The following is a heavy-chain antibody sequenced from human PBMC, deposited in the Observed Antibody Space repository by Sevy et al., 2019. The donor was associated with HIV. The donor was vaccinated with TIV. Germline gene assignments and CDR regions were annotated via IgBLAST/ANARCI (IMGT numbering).Heavy chain of an antibody. CDR3: ARDGLGKQWLVQNQGFDY. Sequence: KQSQTLSRTSAISGDSVSSNSAAWNWIRQSPSRGLEWLGRTYYRSKWYNDYAVSVKSRITINPDTSKNQCSLQLNPVTPEDTAVYYCARDGLGKQWLVQNQGFDYWGQGTLVTVSS. CDR2: TYYRSKWYN. D-gene: IGHD6-19*01. J-gene: IGHJ4*02. CDR1: GDSVSSNSAA. V-gene: IGHV6-1*01.